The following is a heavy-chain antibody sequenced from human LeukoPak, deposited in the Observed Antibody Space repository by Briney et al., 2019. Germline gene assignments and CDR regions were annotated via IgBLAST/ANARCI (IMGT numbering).Heavy chain of an antibody. CDR3: ASDGGIAGNFDY. D-gene: IGHD6-13*01. Sequence: GASVKVSCKASGYTFTGSYVYWVRQAPGQGLEWMGWISAYNGNTNYAQKLQGRVTMTTDTSTSTAYMELRSLRSDDTAVYYCASDGGIAGNFDYWGQGTLVTVSS. CDR2: ISAYNGNT. J-gene: IGHJ4*02. V-gene: IGHV1-18*04. CDR1: GYTFTGSY.